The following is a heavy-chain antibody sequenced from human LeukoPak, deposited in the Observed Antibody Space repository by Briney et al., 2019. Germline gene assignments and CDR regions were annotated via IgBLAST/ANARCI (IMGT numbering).Heavy chain of an antibody. Sequence: ASVKVSCKVSGYTLTELSMHWVRQAPGKGLEWMGGFDPEDGETIYAQKLQGRVTMTEDTSTDTAYMELSSLRSEDTAVYYCATDYYGSVKRGYYYGMDVWGQGTTVTVSS. J-gene: IGHJ6*02. CDR1: GYTLTELS. CDR2: FDPEDGET. V-gene: IGHV1-24*01. D-gene: IGHD3-10*01. CDR3: ATDYYGSVKRGYYYGMDV.